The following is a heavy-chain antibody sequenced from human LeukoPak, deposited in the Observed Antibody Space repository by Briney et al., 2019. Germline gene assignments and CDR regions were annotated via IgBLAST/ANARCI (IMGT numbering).Heavy chain of an antibody. D-gene: IGHD2-2*01. CDR3: ARARSDIVVGNLDV. J-gene: IGHJ6*04. V-gene: IGHV3-30*04. Sequence: GGSLRLSCAASGFTFSSYAMHWVRQAPGKGLEWVAVISYDGSDEYYADSVKGRFTISRDNTKNTMFLQMNSLRVEDTAVYYCARARSDIVVGNLDVWGKGTTVTVSS. CDR2: ISYDGSDE. CDR1: GFTFSSYA.